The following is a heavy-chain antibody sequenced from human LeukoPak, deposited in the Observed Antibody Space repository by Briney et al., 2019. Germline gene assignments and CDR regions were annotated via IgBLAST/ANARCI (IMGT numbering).Heavy chain of an antibody. CDR3: VRDVATGSGFPGY. D-gene: IGHD6-19*01. Sequence: SETLSLTCTVSGGSISSSSYYWGWIRQPPGKGLEWIGSIYYSGSTYYNPSLKSRVTISVDTSKNQFSLKLSSVTAADTAVYYCVRDVATGSGFPGYWGQGTLVTVSS. J-gene: IGHJ4*02. V-gene: IGHV4-39*07. CDR1: GGSISSSSYY. CDR2: IYYSGST.